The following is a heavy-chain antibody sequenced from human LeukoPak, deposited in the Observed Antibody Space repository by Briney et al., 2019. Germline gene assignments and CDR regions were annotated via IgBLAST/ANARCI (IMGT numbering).Heavy chain of an antibody. Sequence: SVKVSCKASGCTFTSYAISWVRQAPGQGLEWMGRIIVILGIANYAQKSQGRVTITADKSTSTAYMELSSLRSEDTAVYYCARGEQQLVSAPFDPWGQGTLVTVSS. D-gene: IGHD6-13*01. V-gene: IGHV1-69*04. CDR3: ARGEQQLVSAPFDP. J-gene: IGHJ5*02. CDR1: GCTFTSYA. CDR2: IIVILGIA.